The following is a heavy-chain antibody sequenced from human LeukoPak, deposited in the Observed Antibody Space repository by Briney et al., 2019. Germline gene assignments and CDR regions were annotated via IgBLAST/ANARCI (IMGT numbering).Heavy chain of an antibody. V-gene: IGHV4-34*01. Sequence: PERRSPARAVDGGSFGGYYWGCVRHPPGKGRGWDGSINHSGSTNSNPSLKSRVTISVDTSKNQFSLKLSSVTAADTAVYYCARDCSSTSCYHYYYGMDVWGKGTTVTVSS. CDR3: ARDCSSTSCYHYYYGMDV. D-gene: IGHD2-2*01. CDR1: GGSFGGYY. J-gene: IGHJ6*04. CDR2: INHSGST.